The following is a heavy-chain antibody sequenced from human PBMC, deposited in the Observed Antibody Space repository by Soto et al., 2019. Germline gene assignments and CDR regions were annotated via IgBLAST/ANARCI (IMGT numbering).Heavy chain of an antibody. CDR1: GFTFSYYW. J-gene: IGHJ3*02. D-gene: IGHD1-26*01. Sequence: EVQLVESGRGLVQPGESLRLSCVASGFTFSYYWMHWVRQGPGKGLVWVSRIHSDGSSTTYADSVKGRFTISRDNAKNTLYLQMNSLRAEDTAVYYCARGDRGAFDIWGQGTVVTVSS. CDR3: ARGDRGAFDI. V-gene: IGHV3-74*01. CDR2: IHSDGSST.